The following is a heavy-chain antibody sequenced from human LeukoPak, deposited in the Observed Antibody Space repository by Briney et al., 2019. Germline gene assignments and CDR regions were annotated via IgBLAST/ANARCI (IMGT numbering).Heavy chain of an antibody. CDR2: ISSISSST. CDR3: ARESRWFDP. J-gene: IGHJ5*02. Sequence: GGSLRLSCAASGFTFSTYIMSWVRQAPGKGLEWVSSISSISSSTYYADSVKGRFTISRDNAKNSLYLQMNSLRIEDTAVYYCARESRWFDPWGQGTLVTVSS. V-gene: IGHV3-21*01. CDR1: GFTFSTYI.